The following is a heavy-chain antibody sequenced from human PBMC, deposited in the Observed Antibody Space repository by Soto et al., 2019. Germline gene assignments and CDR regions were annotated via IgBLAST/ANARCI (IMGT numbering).Heavy chain of an antibody. CDR2: IYPGDSDP. CDR3: ARLVNPHHTNGSGSYRTTYYYYGMDV. V-gene: IGHV5-51*01. CDR1: GYSFTSYW. D-gene: IGHD3-10*01. J-gene: IGHJ6*02. Sequence: RGESLKISCKGSGYSFTSYWIGWVRQMPGKGLEWMGIIYPGDSDPRYSPSFQGQVTISADKSISTAYLQWSSLKASDTAMYYCARLVNPHHTNGSGSYRTTYYYYGMDVWGQGTTVTVSS.